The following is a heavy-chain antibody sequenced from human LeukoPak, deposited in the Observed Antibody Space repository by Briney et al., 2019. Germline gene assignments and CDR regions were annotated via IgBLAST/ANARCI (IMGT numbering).Heavy chain of an antibody. Sequence: SETLSLTCAVSGGSMSIYYWSFIRQPAGKGLEWLRRIHTSGTTYYNPSLKSRVSMSVDTSRNQFSLRLTSVTAADTAVYYCARGDYYDGGGRNWFDPWGQGTLVTVPS. CDR3: ARGDYYDGGGRNWFDP. CDR2: IHTSGTT. V-gene: IGHV4-59*10. D-gene: IGHD3-16*01. J-gene: IGHJ5*02. CDR1: GGSMSIYY.